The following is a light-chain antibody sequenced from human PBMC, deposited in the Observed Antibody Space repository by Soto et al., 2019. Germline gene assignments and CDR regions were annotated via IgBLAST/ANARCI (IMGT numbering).Light chain of an antibody. Sequence: EIVLTQSPGTLSLSPGESATLSCRASQSVSSSSLAWYQQKPGQAPRLLFFGVSNRAAGVPDRFGGSGSGTDFTLTISRLEPEDFAVYYCQQYGSSLFGPGTKVDIK. V-gene: IGKV3-20*01. CDR3: QQYGSSL. J-gene: IGKJ3*01. CDR1: QSVSSSS. CDR2: GVS.